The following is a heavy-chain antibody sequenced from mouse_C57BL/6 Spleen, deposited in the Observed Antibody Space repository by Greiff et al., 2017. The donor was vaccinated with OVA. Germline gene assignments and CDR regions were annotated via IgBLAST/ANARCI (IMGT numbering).Heavy chain of an antibody. CDR3: ATYYNGSSWFAY. CDR1: GYTFTSSW. J-gene: IGHJ3*01. D-gene: IGHD1-1*01. V-gene: IGHV1-64*01. Sequence: VQLQQPGAELVKPGASVKLSCKASGYTFTSSWMHWVKQRPGQGLEWIGMIHPNSGSTNYNEKFKSKATLTVDKSSRTAYMQLSSLASEGSAVYYCATYYNGSSWFAYWGQGTLVTVSA. CDR2: IHPNSGST.